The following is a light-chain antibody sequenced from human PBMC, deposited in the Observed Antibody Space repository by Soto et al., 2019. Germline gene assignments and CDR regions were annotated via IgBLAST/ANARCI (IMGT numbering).Light chain of an antibody. Sequence: QSVLTQPPSVSGAPGQRVTISCTGGSSNIGAGYDVHWYRQFPGTAPKLLVYGNNNQPSGISDRFSASKSGSSASLDITWLRAEDEADYYCQSYDTSLRAWVFGGGTQLTVL. CDR1: SSNIGAGYD. CDR2: GNN. J-gene: IGLJ3*02. CDR3: QSYDTSLRAWV. V-gene: IGLV1-40*01.